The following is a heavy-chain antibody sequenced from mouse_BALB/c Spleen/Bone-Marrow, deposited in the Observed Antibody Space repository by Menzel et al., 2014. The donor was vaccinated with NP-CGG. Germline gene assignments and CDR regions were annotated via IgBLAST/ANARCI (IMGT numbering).Heavy chain of an antibody. CDR3: ARDVGLLRFDY. J-gene: IGHJ2*01. CDR2: IRNKANGYTT. V-gene: IGHV7-3*02. Sequence: EVQRVESGGGLVQPGGSLRLSCATSGFTFTDYYMSWVRQPPGKALEWLGFIRNKANGYTTEYSASVKGRFTISRDNSQSILYLQMNTLRAEDSATYYCARDVGLLRFDYWGQGTTLTVSS. D-gene: IGHD1-1*01. CDR1: GFTFTDYY.